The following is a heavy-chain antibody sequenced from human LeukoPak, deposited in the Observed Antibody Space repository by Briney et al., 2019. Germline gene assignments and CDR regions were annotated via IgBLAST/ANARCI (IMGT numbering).Heavy chain of an antibody. CDR3: ARTATFVVLDY. CDR2: ISYDGSNK. CDR1: GFTFSSYA. D-gene: IGHD2-15*01. V-gene: IGHV3-30-3*01. Sequence: GRSLRLSCAASGFTFSSYAMHWVRQAPGKGLEWVAVISYDGSNKYYADSVKGRFTISRDNSKNTLYLQVNSLRAEDTAVYYCARTATFVVLDYWGQGTLVTVSS. J-gene: IGHJ4*02.